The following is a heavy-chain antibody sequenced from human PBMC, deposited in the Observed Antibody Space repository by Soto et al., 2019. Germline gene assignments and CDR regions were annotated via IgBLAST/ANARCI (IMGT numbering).Heavy chain of an antibody. D-gene: IGHD3-22*01. CDR1: GFTFSSYS. Sequence: GGSLRLSCAASGFTFSSYSMNWVRQAPGKGLEWVSSISSSSSYIYYADSVKGRFTISRDNAKNSLYLQMNSLRAEDTAVYYCARDFDPRGYCDSSVYDAFDIWGQGTMVTVSS. CDR2: ISSSSSYI. V-gene: IGHV3-21*01. J-gene: IGHJ3*02. CDR3: ARDFDPRGYCDSSVYDAFDI.